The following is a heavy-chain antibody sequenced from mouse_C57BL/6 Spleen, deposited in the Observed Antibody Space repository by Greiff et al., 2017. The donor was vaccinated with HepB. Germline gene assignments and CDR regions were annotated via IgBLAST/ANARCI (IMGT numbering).Heavy chain of an antibody. CDR3: ARGYDYDVGAMDY. D-gene: IGHD2-4*01. J-gene: IGHJ4*01. Sequence: QVQLQHPGAELVKPGASVKLSCKASGYTFTSYWMHWVKQRPGQGLEWIGMIHPNSGSTNYNEKFKSKATLTVDKSSSTAYMQLSSLTSEDSAVYYCARGYDYDVGAMDYWGQGTSVTVSS. CDR1: GYTFTSYW. V-gene: IGHV1-64*01. CDR2: IHPNSGST.